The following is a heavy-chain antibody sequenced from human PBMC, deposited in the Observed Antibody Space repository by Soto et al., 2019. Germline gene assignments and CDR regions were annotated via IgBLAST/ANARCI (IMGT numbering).Heavy chain of an antibody. CDR2: IIPIFGTA. CDR3: ASREGDYGDYPIHFYYYGMDV. J-gene: IGHJ6*02. V-gene: IGHV1-69*12. D-gene: IGHD4-17*01. CDR1: GGTFSSYA. Sequence: QVQLVQSGAEVKKPGSSVKVSCKASGGTFSSYAISWVRQAPGQGLEWMGGIIPIFGTANYAQKFQGRVTITADESTSTAYMELSSLRSEDTAVYYCASREGDYGDYPIHFYYYGMDVWGQGTTVTVSS.